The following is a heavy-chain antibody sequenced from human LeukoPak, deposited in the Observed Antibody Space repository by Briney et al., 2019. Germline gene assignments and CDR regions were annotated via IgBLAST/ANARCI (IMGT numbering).Heavy chain of an antibody. D-gene: IGHD5-12*01. J-gene: IGHJ4*02. CDR2: IWDDGSNK. CDR1: GFTFSSYG. Sequence: GGSLRLSCAASGFTFSSYGMHWVRQAPGKGLEWVAVIWDDGSNKYYADSVKGRFTTSRDNSKNTLYLQMNSLRAEDTAVYYCAKGSKGYSGYNDYWGQGTLVTVSS. CDR3: AKGSKGYSGYNDY. V-gene: IGHV3-33*06.